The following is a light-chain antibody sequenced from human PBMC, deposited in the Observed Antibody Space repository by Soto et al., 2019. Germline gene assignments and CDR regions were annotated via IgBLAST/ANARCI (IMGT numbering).Light chain of an antibody. Sequence: DIQMTQSPSTLSASVGDRVTITCRASQSISSWLAWYQQKPGKAPKLLIYKASSLESGVPTRFSGSRSGTEFNLAISSLQPDDFATYYCQQYNSMGTFGQGTKVEIK. J-gene: IGKJ1*01. CDR2: KAS. CDR1: QSISSW. CDR3: QQYNSMGT. V-gene: IGKV1-5*03.